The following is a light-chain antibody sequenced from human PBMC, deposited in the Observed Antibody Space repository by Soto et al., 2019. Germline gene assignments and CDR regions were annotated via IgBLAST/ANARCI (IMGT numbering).Light chain of an antibody. Sequence: DIVMTQSPLSLPVTPGEPASISCRSSQSLQHSNGYNYLDWYFQKPGQSPQLLIHLGSNRASGVPDRFSGSGSGTDFTLKISRVEAEDVGVYYCMQALQTPLTLGGGTKVDIK. CDR2: LGS. J-gene: IGKJ4*01. CDR1: QSLQHSNGYNY. V-gene: IGKV2-28*01. CDR3: MQALQTPLT.